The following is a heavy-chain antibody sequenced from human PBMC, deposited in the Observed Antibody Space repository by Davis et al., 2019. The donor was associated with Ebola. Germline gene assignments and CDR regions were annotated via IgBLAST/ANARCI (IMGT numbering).Heavy chain of an antibody. CDR1: GFTFSSCA. CDR3: AKVFDYGSGNTPISGSKDY. CDR2: ITASGYGP. Sequence: GGSLRLSCAASGFTFSSCAMSWVRQAPGKGLEWVSGITASGYGPYYADSVKGRFTISRDNSKNTLYLQMNSLRAEDTAVYYCAKVFDYGSGNTPISGSKDYWGQGTMVTVSS. J-gene: IGHJ3*01. D-gene: IGHD3-10*01. V-gene: IGHV3-23*01.